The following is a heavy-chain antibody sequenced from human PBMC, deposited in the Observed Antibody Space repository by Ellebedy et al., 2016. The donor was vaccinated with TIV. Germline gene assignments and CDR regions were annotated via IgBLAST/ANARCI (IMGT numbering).Heavy chain of an antibody. CDR1: GGSFSGYY. V-gene: IGHV4-34*01. J-gene: IGHJ5*02. CDR2: INHSGST. D-gene: IGHD3-16*02. Sequence: GSLRLSCAVYGGSFSGYYWSWIRQPPGKGLEWIGEINHSGSTNYNPSLKSRVTISVDTSKNQFSLKPSSVTAADTAVYYCARVRIMITFGGVIVAIFDPWGQGTLVTVSS. CDR3: ARVRIMITFGGVIVAIFDP.